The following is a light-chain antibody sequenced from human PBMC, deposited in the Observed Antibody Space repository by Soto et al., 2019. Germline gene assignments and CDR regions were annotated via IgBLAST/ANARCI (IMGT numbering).Light chain of an antibody. V-gene: IGLV2-11*01. J-gene: IGLJ2*01. CDR3: CSYAGSYHVV. CDR1: SSDVGGYNY. CDR2: GVS. Sequence: QSALTQPRSVSGSPGQSVTISCTGTSSDVGGYNYVSWYQQHPGKAPKLMIYGVSKRPSGVPDRFSGSKSGNTASLTISGLQAEDEADYYCCSYAGSYHVVFGGGTKVTVL.